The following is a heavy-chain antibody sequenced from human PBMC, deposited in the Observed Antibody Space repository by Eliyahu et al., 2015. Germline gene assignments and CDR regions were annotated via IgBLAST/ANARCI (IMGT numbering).Heavy chain of an antibody. J-gene: IGHJ6*02. D-gene: IGHD2-2*01. Sequence: QVQLQQWGAGLLKPSETLSLTCAXYGGSFSGYYWSXIRQPPGKGLEWIGECNQSGSXNYNPSLKSRVTISVDTSKNQFSLKLSSVTAADTAVYYCARDGDCSSTSCSHPSYYGMDVWGQGTTVTVSS. V-gene: IGHV4-34*01. CDR1: GGSFSGYY. CDR2: CNQSGSX. CDR3: ARDGDCSSTSCSHPSYYGMDV.